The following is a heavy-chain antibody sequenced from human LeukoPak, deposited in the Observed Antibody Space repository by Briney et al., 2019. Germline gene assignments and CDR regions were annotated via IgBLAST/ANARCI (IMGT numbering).Heavy chain of an antibody. CDR1: GFTFSSYE. D-gene: IGHD5-18*01. J-gene: IGHJ3*02. CDR2: ISSSSSYI. Sequence: GGSLRLSCAASGFTFSSYEMNWVRQAPGKGLEWVSSISSSSSYIYYADSVKGRFTISRDNAKNSLYLQMNSLRAEDTAVYYCARASFSMVSPDAFDIWGQGTMVTVSS. CDR3: ARASFSMVSPDAFDI. V-gene: IGHV3-21*01.